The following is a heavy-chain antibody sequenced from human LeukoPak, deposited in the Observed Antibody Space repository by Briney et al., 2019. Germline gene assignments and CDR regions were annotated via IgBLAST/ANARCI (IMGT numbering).Heavy chain of an antibody. J-gene: IGHJ6*03. CDR1: GFTFSSYS. CDR2: ISSSSSTI. Sequence: GGSLRLSCAASGFTFSSYSMNWVRQAPGKGLEWVSYISSSSSTIYYADSVKGRFTISRDNAKNSLYLQMNSLRAEDTAVYYCARDSKGSGWYTYYYYYMDVSGKGTTVTVSS. CDR3: ARDSKGSGWYTYYYYYMDV. V-gene: IGHV3-48*04. D-gene: IGHD6-19*01.